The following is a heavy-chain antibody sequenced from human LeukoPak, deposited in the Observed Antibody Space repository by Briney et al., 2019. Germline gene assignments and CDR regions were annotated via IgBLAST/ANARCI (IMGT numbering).Heavy chain of an antibody. CDR2: INSDGSTT. V-gene: IGHV3-74*01. Sequence: GGSLRLSCAASGFTISSYWMHWVRQAPGKGLVWVSRINSDGSTTTYADSVKGRFTISRDNSKNTLYLQMNSLRAEDTAVYYCAKIGGVIVFWGQGTLVTVSS. CDR3: AKIGGVIVF. D-gene: IGHD3-16*02. J-gene: IGHJ4*02. CDR1: GFTISSYW.